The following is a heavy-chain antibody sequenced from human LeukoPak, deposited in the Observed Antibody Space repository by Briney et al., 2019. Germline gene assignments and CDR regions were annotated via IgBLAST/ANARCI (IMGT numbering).Heavy chain of an antibody. J-gene: IGHJ4*02. Sequence: SETLSLTCTVSGVSISSYYWSWIRQPPGKGLEWIGYIYYSGSTNYNPSLKSRVTISVDTSKNQFSLKLSSVTAADTAVYYCAREAGDDYGGKVDYWGQGTLVTVSS. D-gene: IGHD4-23*01. V-gene: IGHV4-59*01. CDR3: AREAGDDYGGKVDY. CDR2: IYYSGST. CDR1: GVSISSYY.